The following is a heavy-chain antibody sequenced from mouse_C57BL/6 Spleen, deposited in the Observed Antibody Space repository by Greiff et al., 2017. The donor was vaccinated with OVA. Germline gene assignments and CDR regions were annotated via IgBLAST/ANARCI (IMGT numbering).Heavy chain of an antibody. V-gene: IGHV1-50*01. Sequence: QVQLQQPGAELVKPGASVKLSCKASGYNFTSYWMQWVKQRPGQGLEWIGEIDPADSYTNYNQKFKGKATLTVDTSSSTAYMQLSSLTSEDSAVYYCARRRSIYAMDYWGQGTSVTVSS. CDR2: IDPADSYT. CDR1: GYNFTSYW. D-gene: IGHD2-10*02. CDR3: ARRRSIYAMDY. J-gene: IGHJ4*01.